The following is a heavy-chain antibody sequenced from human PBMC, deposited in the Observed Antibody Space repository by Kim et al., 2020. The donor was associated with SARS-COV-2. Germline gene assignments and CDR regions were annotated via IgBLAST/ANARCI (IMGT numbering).Heavy chain of an antibody. J-gene: IGHJ4*02. CDR2: KT. V-gene: IGHV1-3*01. Sequence: KTHTSQKFQGRVTITRDTSANTAYMELRRLTTKDTAIYYCARDMDPTVYDYWGQGTLVTVSS. CDR3: ARDMDPTVYDY. D-gene: IGHD4-4*01.